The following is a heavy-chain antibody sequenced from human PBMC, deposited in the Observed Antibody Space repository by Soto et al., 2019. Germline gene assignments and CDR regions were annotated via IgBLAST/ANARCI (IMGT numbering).Heavy chain of an antibody. J-gene: IGHJ4*02. CDR1: GGSISSSSYY. Sequence: TSETLSLTCTVSGGSISSSSYYWGWIRQPPGKGLEWIGSIYYSGSTYYNPSLKSRVTISVDTSKNQFSLKLSSVTAADTAVYYCASSDYGDFHFDYWGQGTLVTVSS. V-gene: IGHV4-39*01. CDR2: IYYSGST. D-gene: IGHD4-17*01. CDR3: ASSDYGDFHFDY.